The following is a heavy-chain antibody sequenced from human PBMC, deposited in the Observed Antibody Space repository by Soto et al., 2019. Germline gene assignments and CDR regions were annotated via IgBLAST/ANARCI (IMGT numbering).Heavy chain of an antibody. Sequence: EVQLLESGGGLVQPGGSLRLSCAASGLTFSSFAMSWVRQAPGKGLEWVSGISGSGGSTYHADSVKGRFIISRDNSKNVLYLQMNSVRAEDTAVYYCAKGHSSSPSPQYYYYGMDVWGQGTTVTVSS. CDR2: ISGSGGST. V-gene: IGHV3-23*01. CDR3: AKGHSSSPSPQYYYYGMDV. D-gene: IGHD6-13*01. J-gene: IGHJ6*02. CDR1: GLTFSSFA.